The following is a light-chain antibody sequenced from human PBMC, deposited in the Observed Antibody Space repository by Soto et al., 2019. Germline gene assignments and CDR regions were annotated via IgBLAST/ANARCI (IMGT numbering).Light chain of an antibody. CDR3: CSYADTTTGV. J-gene: IGLJ3*02. CDR2: EVT. CDR1: SSDVGAYNF. Sequence: QSALTQPPSASGSPGQSVNISCTGTSSDVGAYNFVSWYQQHPGKAPKVMIFEVTKRPSGVSDRFSASKSGNTASLTISGVRAEDEADYYCCSYADTTTGVFGGGTKLTVL. V-gene: IGLV2-8*01.